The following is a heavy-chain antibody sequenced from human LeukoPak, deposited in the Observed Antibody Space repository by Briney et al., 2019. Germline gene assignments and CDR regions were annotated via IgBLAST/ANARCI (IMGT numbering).Heavy chain of an antibody. CDR1: GFTFSRYS. J-gene: IGHJ4*02. CDR2: ISSSSSAI. CDR3: ARGGLWFGELYYFDY. Sequence: GGPLRLSCAASGFTFSRYSMNWVREAPGKGLEWVSYISSSSSAIYYADSMKGRFTISRDNAKNSLYLQMNSLRAEDTAVYYCARGGLWFGELYYFDYWGQGTLVTVSS. D-gene: IGHD3-10*01. V-gene: IGHV3-48*01.